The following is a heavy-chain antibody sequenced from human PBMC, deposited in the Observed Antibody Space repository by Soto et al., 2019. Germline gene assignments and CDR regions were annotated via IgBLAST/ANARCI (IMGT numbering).Heavy chain of an antibody. CDR3: ADRVLRAVYGLGTTTALYFDC. V-gene: IGHV2-5*02. Sequence: QITLNEAGPTQVKPRQSLTLTCTFSGFSLTTSGVGVGWIRQSPGKAPECLALIYWDDDKRYSPSLKSRLTRATGSSKGRVGRTVAELCAAGTASYLWADRVLRAVYGLGTTTALYFDCWGQGPPVAVSS. CDR1: GFSLTTSGVG. CDR2: IYWDDDK. J-gene: IGHJ4*02. D-gene: IGHD5-12*01.